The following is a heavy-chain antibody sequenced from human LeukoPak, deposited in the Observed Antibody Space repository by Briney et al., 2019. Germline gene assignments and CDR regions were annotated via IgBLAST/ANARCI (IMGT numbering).Heavy chain of an antibody. D-gene: IGHD7-27*01. CDR2: IRYDGSDK. Sequence: GGSLRLSCAASAFTFSNYGMYWVRQAPGKGLEWVAFIRYDGSDKYYADSVKGRFTISRDNSKNTLYLQMDSLRTEDTAVYYCAKGQLGIQSSKWFDPWGQGTLLTVSS. CDR3: AKGQLGIQSSKWFDP. V-gene: IGHV3-30*02. J-gene: IGHJ5*02. CDR1: AFTFSNYG.